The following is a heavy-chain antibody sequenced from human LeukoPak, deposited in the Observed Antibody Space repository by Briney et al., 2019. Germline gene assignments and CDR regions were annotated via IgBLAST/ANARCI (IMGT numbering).Heavy chain of an antibody. V-gene: IGHV3-7*04. CDR2: IKQDGSEK. D-gene: IGHD3-22*01. CDR3: ARCGYSYGSYYYDSSGYLDY. J-gene: IGHJ4*02. CDR1: GFTFSSYW. Sequence: GGSLRLSCAASGFTFSSYWMSWVRQAPGKGLEWVANIKQDGSEKYYVDSVKGRFTISRDNAKNSLYLQMNSLRAEDTAVYYCARCGYSYGSYYYDSSGYLDYWGQGTLVTVSS.